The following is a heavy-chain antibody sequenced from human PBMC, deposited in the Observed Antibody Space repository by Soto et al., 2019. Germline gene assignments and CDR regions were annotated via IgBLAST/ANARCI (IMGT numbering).Heavy chain of an antibody. V-gene: IGHV3-9*01. CDR2: ISWNSGSI. CDR3: AKDRGSGTSCYTH. D-gene: IGHD2-2*01. Sequence: GGSLRLSCAASGFTFDDYAMHWVRQAPGKGLEWVSGISWNSGSIGYADSVKGRFTISRDNAKNSLYLQMNSLRAEDTALYYCAKDRGSGTSCYTHWGQGTLVTVSS. CDR1: GFTFDDYA. J-gene: IGHJ4*02.